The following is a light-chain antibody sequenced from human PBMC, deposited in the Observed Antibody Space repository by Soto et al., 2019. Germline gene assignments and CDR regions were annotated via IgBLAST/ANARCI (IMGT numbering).Light chain of an antibody. V-gene: IGKV3-11*01. Sequence: EIVLTQSPATLSLSPGERATLSCRASQSVSSYLAWYRQKPGQAPRLLIYDASSRATDIPARFSGSGSGTEFTLTISRLEPEDFAIYYCQHYGNSLWTFGQGTKVDIK. J-gene: IGKJ1*01. CDR3: QHYGNSLWT. CDR1: QSVSSY. CDR2: DAS.